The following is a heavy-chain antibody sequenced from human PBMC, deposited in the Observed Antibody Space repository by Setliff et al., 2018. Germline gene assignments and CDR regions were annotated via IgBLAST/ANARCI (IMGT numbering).Heavy chain of an antibody. CDR2: INPDNGNR. Sequence: ASVKVSCKASGYTFTGYYMHWVRQAPGQRLEWMGWINPDNGNRKYSQRFQGRVTITRDTSASTVFLELSTLRSEDTAVYYCTRDFLGATASFEYWGQGTLVTVSS. CDR3: TRDFLGATASFEY. D-gene: IGHD3-3*01. CDR1: GYTFTGYY. J-gene: IGHJ4*02. V-gene: IGHV1-3*01.